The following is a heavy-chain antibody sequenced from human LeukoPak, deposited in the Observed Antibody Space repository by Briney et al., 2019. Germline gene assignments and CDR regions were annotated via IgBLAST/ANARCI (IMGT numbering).Heavy chain of an antibody. J-gene: IGHJ5*01. Sequence: GGSLRLSCAASGFTFSDYYMSWIRQAPGKGLEWVSYISSSGSTIYYADSVKGRFTISRDNSKNSLYLQLNSLRTEDTALYYCAKAPFLSIATGLDDSWGQGTLVTVSS. V-gene: IGHV3-11*01. CDR3: AKAPFLSIATGLDDS. D-gene: IGHD6-13*01. CDR2: ISSSGSTI. CDR1: GFTFSDYY.